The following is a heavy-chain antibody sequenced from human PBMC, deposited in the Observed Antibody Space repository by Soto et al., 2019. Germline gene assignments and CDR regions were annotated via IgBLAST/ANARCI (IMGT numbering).Heavy chain of an antibody. CDR1: GYTFTGCY. CDR2: INPNSGGT. J-gene: IGHJ6*04. D-gene: IGHD3-22*01. CDR3: ARDGPYYYDSSGYPPYGMDV. V-gene: IGHV1-2*04. Sequence: ASVKVSCKASGYTFTGCYMHWVRQAPGQGLEWMGWINPNSGGTNYAQKFQGWVTMTRDTSIRTAYMELSRLRSDDTAVYYCARDGPYYYDSSGYPPYGMDVWGKGTTVTVPS.